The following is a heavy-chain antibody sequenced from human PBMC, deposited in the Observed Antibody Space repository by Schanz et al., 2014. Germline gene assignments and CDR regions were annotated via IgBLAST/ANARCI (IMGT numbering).Heavy chain of an antibody. V-gene: IGHV3-30*04. CDR2: VSHDGFTK. Sequence: QVQLEESGGGVVQPGGSLRLSCVASGFSFSGFAVHWVRQAPGKGLEWVSIVSHDGFTKHYAESVRGRFTLSRDNSKNTVYLQMNSLRAEDTALYFCATDYSGGGCHIWGQGTMVTVSS. D-gene: IGHD6-19*01. CDR1: GFSFSGFA. CDR3: ATDYSGGGCHI. J-gene: IGHJ3*02.